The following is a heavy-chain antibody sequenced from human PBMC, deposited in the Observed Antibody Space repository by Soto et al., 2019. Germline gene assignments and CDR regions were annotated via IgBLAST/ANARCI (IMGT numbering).Heavy chain of an antibody. J-gene: IGHJ6*02. CDR3: ARDSGRGYNHGYPYGMDV. CDR2: IIPIFGTA. Sequence: ASVKVSCKASGGTFSSYAISWVRQAPGQGLEWMGGIIPIFGTANYAQKFQGRVTITGDTSTSTAYMELSSLTSEDTAVYYCARDSGRGYNHGYPYGMDVWGQGTTVTVSS. CDR1: GGTFSSYA. V-gene: IGHV1-69*06. D-gene: IGHD5-18*01.